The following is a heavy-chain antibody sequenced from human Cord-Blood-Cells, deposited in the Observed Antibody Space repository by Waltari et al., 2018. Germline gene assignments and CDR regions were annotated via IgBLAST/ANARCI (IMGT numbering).Heavy chain of an antibody. CDR3: TTCSSTSCYYYYYMDV. CDR1: GFPFSNAW. D-gene: IGHD2-2*01. Sequence: EVQLVESGGGLVKPGVSLRLSCAASGFPFSNAWMRWVRQAPGHGLEWVGRIKSKTDGGTTYYAAPVKGRFTISRDDSKNTLYLQMNSLKTEDTAVYYCTTCSSTSCYYYYYMDVWGKGTTVTVSS. V-gene: IGHV3-15*01. J-gene: IGHJ6*03. CDR2: IKSKTDGGTT.